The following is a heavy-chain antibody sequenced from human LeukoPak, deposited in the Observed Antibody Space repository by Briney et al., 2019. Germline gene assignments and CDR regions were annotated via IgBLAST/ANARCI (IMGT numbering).Heavy chain of an antibody. D-gene: IGHD3-3*01. CDR1: GFTFSSYG. J-gene: IGHJ4*02. CDR2: MSYDGSNK. V-gene: IGHV3-30*03. CDR3: ARGVPYDSWSGPHYSDY. Sequence: PGGSLRLSCAASGFTFSSYGMHWVRQAPGKGLEWVAVMSYDGSNKYYADTVKGRFTVSRDSAKNSLYLQMDSLRAEDTAVYYCARGVPYDSWSGPHYSDYWGQGTLVTVSS.